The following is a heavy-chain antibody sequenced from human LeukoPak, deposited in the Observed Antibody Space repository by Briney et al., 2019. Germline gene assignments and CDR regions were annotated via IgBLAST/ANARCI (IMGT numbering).Heavy chain of an antibody. CDR1: GGSFSGYY. CDR2: INHSGST. CDR3: ARQGGGSYTSSRPLFDY. J-gene: IGHJ4*02. Sequence: SETLSLTCAVYGGSFSGYYWSWIRQPPGKGLEWIGEINHSGSTFYNPSLKRRATISVDTSKNQLSLKLSSVTASDTAVYYCARQGGGSYTSSRPLFDYWGQGSLVTVSS. V-gene: IGHV4-34*01. D-gene: IGHD3-3*01.